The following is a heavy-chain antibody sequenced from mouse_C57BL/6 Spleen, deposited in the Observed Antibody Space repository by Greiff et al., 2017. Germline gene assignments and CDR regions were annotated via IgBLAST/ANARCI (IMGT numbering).Heavy chain of an antibody. CDR1: GFTFSDFY. J-gene: IGHJ2*01. V-gene: IGHV7-1*01. D-gene: IGHD3-1*01. Sequence: EVMLVESGGGLVQSGRSLRLSCATSGFTFSDFYMEWVRQAPGKGLEWIAASRNKANDYTTEYSASVKGRFIVSRDTSQSILYLQMNALRAEDTAIYYCARDASGGLDYWGQGTTLTVSS. CDR3: ARDASGGLDY. CDR2: SRNKANDYTT.